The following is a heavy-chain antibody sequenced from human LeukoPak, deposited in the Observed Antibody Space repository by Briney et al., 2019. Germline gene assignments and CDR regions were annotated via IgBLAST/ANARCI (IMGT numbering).Heavy chain of an antibody. CDR1: GFTFSSYA. D-gene: IGHD6-13*01. CDR2: ISGSGGST. Sequence: GESLRLSCAASGFTFSSYAMSWVRQAPGKGLEWVSAISGSGGSTYYADSVKGRFTISRDNSKNTLYLQMNSLRAEDTAVYYCAKDRGIAAADQGAFDIWGQGTMATVSS. J-gene: IGHJ3*02. V-gene: IGHV3-23*01. CDR3: AKDRGIAAADQGAFDI.